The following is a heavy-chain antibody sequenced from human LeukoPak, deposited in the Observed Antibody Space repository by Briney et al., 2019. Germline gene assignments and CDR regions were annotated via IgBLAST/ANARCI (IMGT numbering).Heavy chain of an antibody. CDR1: GGSISSYY. CDR3: ARRRVAYFDY. D-gene: IGHD2-15*01. J-gene: IGHJ4*02. V-gene: IGHV4-59*08. Sequence: PSETLSLTCTVSGGSISSYYWSWIRQPPGKGLEWIGYIYYSGSTNYNPSLKSRVTISVDTSKNRFSLKLSSVTAADTAVYYCARRRVAYFDYWGQGTLVTVSS. CDR2: IYYSGST.